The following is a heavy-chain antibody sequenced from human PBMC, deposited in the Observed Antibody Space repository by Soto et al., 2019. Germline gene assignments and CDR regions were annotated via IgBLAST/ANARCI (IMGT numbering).Heavy chain of an antibody. Sequence: GASVKVSCKASGFTFTSSAVQWVRQARGQRLEWIGWIVVGSGNTNYAQKFQERVTITRDMSTSTAYMELSSLRAEDTAVYYCARDFPAGSSGWYREYYFDYWGQGTLVTVSS. CDR2: IVVGSGNT. J-gene: IGHJ4*02. CDR3: ARDFPAGSSGWYREYYFDY. V-gene: IGHV1-58*01. CDR1: GFTFTSSA. D-gene: IGHD6-19*01.